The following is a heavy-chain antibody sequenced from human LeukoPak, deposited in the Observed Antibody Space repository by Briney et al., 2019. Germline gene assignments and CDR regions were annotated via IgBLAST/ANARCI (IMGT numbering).Heavy chain of an antibody. CDR1: GFTFSSYA. Sequence: GGSLRLSCAASGFTFSSYAMSWVRQAPGKGLEWVANIKKDGSEKYYVDSVEGRFTISRDNAKNSLYLQMSSLRAEDTAVYYCASILWLYYYGRGGAFDIWGQGTMVTVSS. D-gene: IGHD3-10*02. CDR2: IKKDGSEK. J-gene: IGHJ3*02. V-gene: IGHV3-7*01. CDR3: ASILWLYYYGRGGAFDI.